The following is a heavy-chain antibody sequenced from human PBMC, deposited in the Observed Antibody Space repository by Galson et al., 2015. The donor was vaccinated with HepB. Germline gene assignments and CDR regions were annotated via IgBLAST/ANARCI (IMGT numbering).Heavy chain of an antibody. V-gene: IGHV1-18*01. J-gene: IGHJ5*02. D-gene: IGHD3-22*01. CDR3: ARLFYYSDSNTYSWFDP. CDR1: GYTFTSYA. CDR2: ISVYNGKT. Sequence: SVKVSCKASGYTFTSYAISWVRQAPGQGLEWMGWISVYNGKTNYAQKLQGRVTMTTDTSTSTAYMELRSLRSDDTAVYYCARLFYYSDSNTYSWFDPWGQGTLVTVSS.